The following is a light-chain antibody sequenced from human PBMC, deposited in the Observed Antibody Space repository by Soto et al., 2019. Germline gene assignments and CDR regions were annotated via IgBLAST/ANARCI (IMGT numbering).Light chain of an antibody. CDR1: QGISSY. CDR3: QQLNSYPIT. Sequence: DIPLTQSPSFLSASVGDRVIITCRASQGISSYLAWYQQKPGKAPKLLIYGASTLQSGVPSRFSGSGSGTEFTLTISSLQPEDFATYYCQQLNSYPITFGQGTRLEIK. V-gene: IGKV1-9*01. CDR2: GAS. J-gene: IGKJ5*01.